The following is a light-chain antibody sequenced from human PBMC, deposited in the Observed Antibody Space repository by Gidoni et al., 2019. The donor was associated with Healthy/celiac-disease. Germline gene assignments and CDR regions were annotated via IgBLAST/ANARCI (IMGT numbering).Light chain of an antibody. CDR3: QQYNSLWT. V-gene: IGKV1-5*03. CDR2: KAA. Sequence: DIQMTQSPSTLSASVGDRVTITCRASQSISSWLAWYQQKPGKAPKRLIYKAASLESGVPSRFSGSGSGTEFTLTISSLQPDDCATYYCQQYNSLWTCGQGTKVEIK. J-gene: IGKJ1*01. CDR1: QSISSW.